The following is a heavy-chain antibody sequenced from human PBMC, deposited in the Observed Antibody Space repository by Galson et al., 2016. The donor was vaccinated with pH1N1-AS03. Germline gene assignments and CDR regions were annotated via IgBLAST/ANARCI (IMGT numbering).Heavy chain of an antibody. CDR3: ARVGGSAFDY. J-gene: IGHJ4*02. Sequence: SVKVSCKASGYTFSDYYVHWVRQAPGQELEWMGWINLSSGGTKYAQKFQGRVTMTRDTSISTAFMELSRLTSDDTAVYFCARVGGSAFDYWGQGTLVPVSS. V-gene: IGHV1-2*02. CDR1: GYTFSDYY. D-gene: IGHD3-16*01. CDR2: INLSSGGT.